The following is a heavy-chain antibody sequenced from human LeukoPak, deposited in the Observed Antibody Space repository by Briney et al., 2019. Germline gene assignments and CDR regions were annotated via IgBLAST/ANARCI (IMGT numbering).Heavy chain of an antibody. Sequence: SETLSLTCTVSGGSISSSDYYWGWIRQPPGKGLEWIGSISYTGSTFYNPSFQSLVTMSVDTSKNQFSLKLTSVSAEDTAVYYCARSPRGSGSSTLLGVAFDLWGYGTKVTVSS. CDR3: ARSPRGSGSSTLLGVAFDL. CDR1: GGSISSSDYY. J-gene: IGHJ3*01. V-gene: IGHV4-39*01. D-gene: IGHD3-10*01. CDR2: ISYTGST.